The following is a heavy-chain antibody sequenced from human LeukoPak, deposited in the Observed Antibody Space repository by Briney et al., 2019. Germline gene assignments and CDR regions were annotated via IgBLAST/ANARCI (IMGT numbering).Heavy chain of an antibody. Sequence: ASVKVSYKASGYTFTSYYMHWVRQAPGQGLEWMGIINPSGGSTSYAQKFQGRVTMTRDTSTSTVYMELSSLRSEDTAVYYCARGAYYYDSSGYYYHLGVDYWGQGTLVTVSS. CDR2: INPSGGST. CDR1: GYTFTSYY. CDR3: ARGAYYYDSSGYYYHLGVDY. V-gene: IGHV1-46*01. J-gene: IGHJ4*02. D-gene: IGHD3-22*01.